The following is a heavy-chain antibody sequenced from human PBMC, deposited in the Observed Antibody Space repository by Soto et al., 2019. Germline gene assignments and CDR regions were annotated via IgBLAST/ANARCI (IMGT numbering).Heavy chain of an antibody. CDR1: SGSISSSNW. CDR3: ARGPVVVPAAIWFEP. D-gene: IGHD2-2*01. Sequence: ASETLSLTCAVSSGSISSSNWWRWVRQPPGKGLEWIGEIYHSGSTNYNPSLKSRVTISVDKSKNQFSLKLSSVTAADTAVYYCARGPVVVPAAIWFEPWGQGTLVTVSS. CDR2: IYHSGST. J-gene: IGHJ5*02. V-gene: IGHV4-4*02.